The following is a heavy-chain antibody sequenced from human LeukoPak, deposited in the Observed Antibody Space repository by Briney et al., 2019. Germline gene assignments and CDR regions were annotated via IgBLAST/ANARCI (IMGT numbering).Heavy chain of an antibody. Sequence: GESLKISCKGSGYSFTSYWIGWVRQMPGKGLEWMGIIYPGDSDTRYSPSFQGRVTISADKSISTAYLQWSSLKASDTAMYYCARLGEDYDILTGYYTGWGQGTLVTVSS. CDR1: GYSFTSYW. D-gene: IGHD3-9*01. CDR2: IYPGDSDT. V-gene: IGHV5-51*01. J-gene: IGHJ4*02. CDR3: ARLGEDYDILTGYYTG.